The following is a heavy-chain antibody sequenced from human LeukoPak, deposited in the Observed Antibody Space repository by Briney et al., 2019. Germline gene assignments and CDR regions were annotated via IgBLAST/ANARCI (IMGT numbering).Heavy chain of an antibody. CDR2: IYYSGST. CDR3: ARLRGRGFDY. J-gene: IGHJ4*02. D-gene: IGHD3-10*01. V-gene: IGHV4-39*07. CDR1: GGSISSSSYY. Sequence: SETLSLTCTVSGGSISSSSYYWGWIRQPPGKGLEWIGSIYYSGSTYYNPSLKSRVTISVDTSKNQFSLKLSSVTAADTAVYYCARLRGRGFDYWGQGTLVTVSS.